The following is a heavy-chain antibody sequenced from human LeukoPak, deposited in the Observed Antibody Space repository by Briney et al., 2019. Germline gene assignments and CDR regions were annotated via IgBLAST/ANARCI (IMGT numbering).Heavy chain of an antibody. V-gene: IGHV3-9*01. D-gene: IGHD3-10*01. CDR1: RFTFYDYA. CDR3: AKGLYYGSGSYNWFDP. CDR2: FSWNSGSI. J-gene: IGHJ5*02. Sequence: SLRLSCAASRFTFYDYAMHWVRQATGKGLEWVSGFSWNSGSIGYAESVKGRFTISRDNAKNSLYLQMNSLRAEDTALYYCAKGLYYGSGSYNWFDPWGQGTLVTVSS.